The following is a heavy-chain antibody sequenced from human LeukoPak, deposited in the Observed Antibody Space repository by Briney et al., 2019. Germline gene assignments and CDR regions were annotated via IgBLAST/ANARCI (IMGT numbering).Heavy chain of an antibody. CDR1: GVSISGYY. Sequence: SETLSLTCTVSGVSISGYYWSWIRQPPGKGLEWLGYIYYSGSTNYNPSLKSRVTISVDTSKDQFSLKLTSVTAADTAVYYCARDSYGSGSYSPWGLGIDYWGQGTLVTVSS. CDR2: IYYSGST. V-gene: IGHV4-59*01. CDR3: ARDSYGSGSYSPWGLGIDY. D-gene: IGHD3-10*01. J-gene: IGHJ4*02.